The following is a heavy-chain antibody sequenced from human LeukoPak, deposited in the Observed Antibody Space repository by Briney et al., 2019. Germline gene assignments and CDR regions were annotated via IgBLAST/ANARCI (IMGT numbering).Heavy chain of an antibody. J-gene: IGHJ4*02. CDR3: ARVPGVDGYSFFDY. CDR1: GYSISSGYY. CDR2: IYHSGST. Sequence: SETLSLTCTVSGYSISSGYYWGWIRQPPGKGLEWIGSIYHSGSTYYNPSLKSRVTISVDTSKNQFSLKLSSVTAADTAVYYCARVPGVDGYSFFDYWGQGTLVTVSS. D-gene: IGHD5-24*01. V-gene: IGHV4-38-2*02.